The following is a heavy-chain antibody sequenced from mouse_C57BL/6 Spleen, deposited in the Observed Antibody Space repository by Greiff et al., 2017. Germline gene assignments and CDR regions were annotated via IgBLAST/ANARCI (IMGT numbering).Heavy chain of an antibody. CDR2: IFPGSGST. J-gene: IGHJ2*01. D-gene: IGHD1-1*01. CDR1: GYTFTDYY. CDR3: ARSGYYGSSYWFDY. V-gene: IGHV1-75*01. Sequence: VQLQESGPELVKPGASVKISCKASGYTFTDYYINWVKQRPGQGLEWIGWIFPGSGSTYYNEKFKGKATLTVDKSSSTAYMLLSSLTSEDSAVYFCARSGYYGSSYWFDYWGQGTTLTVSS.